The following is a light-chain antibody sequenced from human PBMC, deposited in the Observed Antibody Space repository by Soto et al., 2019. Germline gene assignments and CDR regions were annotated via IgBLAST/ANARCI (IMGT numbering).Light chain of an antibody. CDR2: EVS. V-gene: IGLV2-23*02. CDR3: CSYAGNTTLV. J-gene: IGLJ3*02. Sequence: QSALTQPASVSVSRGQSITISCTGTSSNVVRYNFVSWYRQYPGRGPELIIYEVSQRPSTFFNRFSASKSGNTASLTVSDLQSDDEADYDCCSYAGNTTLVFGGGTKVTVL. CDR1: SSNVVRYNF.